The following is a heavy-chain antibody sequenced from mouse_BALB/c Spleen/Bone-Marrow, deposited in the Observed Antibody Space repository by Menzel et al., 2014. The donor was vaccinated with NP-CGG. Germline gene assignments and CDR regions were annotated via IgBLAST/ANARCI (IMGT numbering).Heavy chain of an antibody. CDR3: AFNSYWFFDV. Sequence: VQGVESGAELMKPGASVKISCKATGYTFRSYWMEWVRQRPGHGLEWIGEILPGSGSTNHNEKFKGKATFTADTSSNTAYLQLSSLTSEDSAVYYCAFNSYWFFDVWGAGTTVTVSS. CDR2: ILPGSGST. CDR1: GYTFRSYW. J-gene: IGHJ1*01. V-gene: IGHV1-9*01.